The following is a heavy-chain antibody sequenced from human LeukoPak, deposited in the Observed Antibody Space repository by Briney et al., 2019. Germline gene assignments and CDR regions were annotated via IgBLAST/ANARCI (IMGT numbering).Heavy chain of an antibody. V-gene: IGHV4-61*02. Sequence: SQTLSLTCTVSGGSISSGSYYWSWIRQPAGKGLEWIGRIYTSGSTNYNPSLKSRSTISVDTSKHQFSLKLSSVTAADTAVYYCARDAENMVRGTYYYYYYMDVWGKGTTVTVSS. CDR2: IYTSGST. D-gene: IGHD3-10*01. CDR3: ARDAENMVRGTYYYYYYMDV. CDR1: GGSISSGSYY. J-gene: IGHJ6*03.